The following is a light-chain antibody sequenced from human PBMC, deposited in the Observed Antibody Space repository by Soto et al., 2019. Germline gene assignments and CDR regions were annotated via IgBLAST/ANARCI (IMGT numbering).Light chain of an antibody. J-gene: IGKJ5*01. CDR3: QHYAHNSPIT. Sequence: DIGLTQTKGTLSFSHGEKATLSCRASQSLIKSLAWYQQKPGQAPRLLIYGASGRATGIPDRFSGSGSGTDFTLTISRLEPEDFALYYCQHYAHNSPITFCHGALLEIK. CDR2: GAS. V-gene: IGKV3-20*01. CDR1: QSLIKS.